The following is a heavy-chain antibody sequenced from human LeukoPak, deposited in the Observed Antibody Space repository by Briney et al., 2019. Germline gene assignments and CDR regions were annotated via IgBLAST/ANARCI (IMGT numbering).Heavy chain of an antibody. Sequence: PGGSVRLSCAASGFTVSTKFMSWVRQAPGKGLEWVSVIYSGGDTYYADSVKGRFTISRDNSKNTLYLQMNSLRAEDTAVYYCATSASSSWFPYFFDYWGQGTLVTVS. J-gene: IGHJ4*02. CDR3: ATSASSSWFPYFFDY. V-gene: IGHV3-66*01. CDR1: GFTVSTKF. D-gene: IGHD6-13*01. CDR2: IYSGGDT.